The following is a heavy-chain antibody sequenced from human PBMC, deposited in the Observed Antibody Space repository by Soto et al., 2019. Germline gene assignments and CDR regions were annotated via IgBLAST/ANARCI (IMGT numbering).Heavy chain of an antibody. CDR3: ARAGSIAAANWFDP. V-gene: IGHV5-51*01. Sequence: VESLKISCKGSGYIFTSYWIGLGPQMPGKGLEWMGIIYPGDSDTRYSPSFQGQVTISADKSISTAYLQWSSLKASDTAMYYCARAGSIAAANWFDPWGQGTLVTVSS. J-gene: IGHJ5*02. D-gene: IGHD6-13*01. CDR1: GYIFTSYW. CDR2: IYPGDSDT.